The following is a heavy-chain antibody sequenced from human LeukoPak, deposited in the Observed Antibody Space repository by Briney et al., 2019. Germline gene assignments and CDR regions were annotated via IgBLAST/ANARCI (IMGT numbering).Heavy chain of an antibody. CDR1: GFTVSSNS. CDR3: AKNREELDFDY. V-gene: IGHV3-66*03. CDR2: IYSDNT. D-gene: IGHD3-10*01. J-gene: IGHJ4*02. Sequence: GGSLRLSCTVSGFTVSSNSMSWVRQAPGKGLEWVSFIYSDNTHYSDSVKGRFTISRDNSKNTLYLQMNSLRAEDTAVYYCAKNREELDFDYWGQGTLVTVSS.